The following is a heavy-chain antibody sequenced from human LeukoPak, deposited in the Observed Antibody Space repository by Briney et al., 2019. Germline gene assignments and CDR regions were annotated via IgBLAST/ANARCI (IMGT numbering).Heavy chain of an antibody. CDR2: INSDGSST. Sequence: GGSLRLSCAASGFTFSSYWMHWVRQAPGKGLVWVSRINSDGSSTSYADSVKGRFTISRDNAKNTLYLQMNSLRAEDTAVYYCATDSSGYPLDYFDYWGQGTLVTVSS. D-gene: IGHD3-22*01. V-gene: IGHV3-74*01. J-gene: IGHJ4*02. CDR3: ATDSSGYPLDYFDY. CDR1: GFTFSSYW.